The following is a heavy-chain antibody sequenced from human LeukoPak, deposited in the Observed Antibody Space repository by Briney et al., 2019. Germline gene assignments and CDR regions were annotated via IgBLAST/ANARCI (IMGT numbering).Heavy chain of an antibody. CDR3: ARGGYCSGGSFYFFDY. CDR1: GYSLSSGYY. D-gene: IGHD2-15*01. V-gene: IGHV4-38-2*01. CDR2: IYYSGST. Sequence: SETLSLTCAVSGYSLSSGYYWGWIRQPPGKGLEWIGIIYYSGSTYSNPSLTSRLTISLDTSNNQFSLKLGSVTAADTAVYYCARGGYCSGGSFYFFDYWGQGTLVTVSS. J-gene: IGHJ4*02.